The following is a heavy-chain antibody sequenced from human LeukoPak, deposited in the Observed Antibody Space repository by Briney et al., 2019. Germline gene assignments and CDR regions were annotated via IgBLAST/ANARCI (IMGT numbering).Heavy chain of an antibody. J-gene: IGHJ4*02. Sequence: PGGSLRLSCAGSGFPFSSDAMNWVRQAPGKGLEWVSAISGSGGSTYYADSVKGRFTISRDNSKNTLYLQMNSLRAEDTAVYYCAKEGAGGTTFYSDFDYWGQGTLVTVSS. CDR2: ISGSGGST. D-gene: IGHD2/OR15-2a*01. CDR3: AKEGAGGTTFYSDFDY. CDR1: GFPFSSDA. V-gene: IGHV3-23*01.